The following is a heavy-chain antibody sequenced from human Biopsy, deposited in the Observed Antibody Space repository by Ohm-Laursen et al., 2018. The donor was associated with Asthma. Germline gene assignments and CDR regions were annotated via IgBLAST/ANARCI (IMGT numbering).Heavy chain of an antibody. D-gene: IGHD6-19*01. Sequence: PSDTLSLTCSVYGGSISSFYWSWIRQSPEKGLEWMGYVYWTGSTNYNPSLKSRVTMSVDTSKNRIFLELTSVTAADTAIYYCVRAVRNEQWLAPFDYWGQGKPVTVSS. J-gene: IGHJ4*02. CDR1: GGSISSFY. V-gene: IGHV4-59*07. CDR2: VYWTGST. CDR3: VRAVRNEQWLAPFDY.